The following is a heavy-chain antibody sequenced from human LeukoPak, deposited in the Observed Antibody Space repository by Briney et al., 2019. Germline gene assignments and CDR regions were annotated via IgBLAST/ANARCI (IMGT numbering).Heavy chain of an antibody. D-gene: IGHD3-22*01. CDR3: ARDRMYYYDSSGYYSSTGFDY. CDR1: GFTFSSYG. CDR2: IWYDGSNK. V-gene: IGHV3-33*01. J-gene: IGHJ4*02. Sequence: GGSLRLSCAASGFTFSSYGMHWVRQAPGKGLEWVAVIWYDGSNKYYADSVKGRFTISRDNSKNTLYLQMNSLRAEDMAVYYCARDRMYYYDSSGYYSSTGFDYWGQGTLVTVSS.